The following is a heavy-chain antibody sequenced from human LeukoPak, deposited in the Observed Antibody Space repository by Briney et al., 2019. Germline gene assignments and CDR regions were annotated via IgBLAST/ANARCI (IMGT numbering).Heavy chain of an antibody. D-gene: IGHD5/OR15-5a*01. J-gene: IGHJ4*02. V-gene: IGHV4-59*01. CDR2: IYYSGST. CDR1: GGSIRSYH. CDR3: ARQNGHGVYDDYFDY. Sequence: SETLSLTCTVSGGSIRSYHWSWIRQPPGKGLEWIGYIYYSGSTNYNPSLKSRVTISVDTSKNQFSLKLSSVTAADTAVYYCARQNGHGVYDDYFDYWGQGTLVTVSS.